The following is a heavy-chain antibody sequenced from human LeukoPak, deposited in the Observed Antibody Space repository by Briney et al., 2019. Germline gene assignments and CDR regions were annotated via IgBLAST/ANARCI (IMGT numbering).Heavy chain of an antibody. V-gene: IGHV1-2*04. CDR1: GYTFTGYY. D-gene: IGHD5-18*01. J-gene: IGHJ5*02. Sequence: GASVKVSCKTSGYTFTGYYMHWVRQAPGQGLEWMGWINPNSGGTNYAQKFQGWVTMTRDTSISTAYMELSRLRSDDTAIYYCARGRGYSSKWFDPWGQGTLVTVSS. CDR3: ARGRGYSSKWFDP. CDR2: INPNSGGT.